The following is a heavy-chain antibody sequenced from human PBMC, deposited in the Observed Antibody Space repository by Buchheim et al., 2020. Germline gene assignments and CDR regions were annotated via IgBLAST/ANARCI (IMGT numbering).Heavy chain of an antibody. D-gene: IGHD6-13*01. Sequence: QVQLVESGGGVVQPGRSLRLSCAASGFTFSRYGMHWVRQAPGQGLEWVAVISYDGSNKYYADSVKGRFTISSDNSKNKLYLQMNSLRADDTAVYYCAKDGGTGSSYFDYWGQGIL. CDR3: AKDGGTGSSYFDY. V-gene: IGHV3-30*18. CDR1: GFTFSRYG. J-gene: IGHJ4*02. CDR2: ISYDGSNK.